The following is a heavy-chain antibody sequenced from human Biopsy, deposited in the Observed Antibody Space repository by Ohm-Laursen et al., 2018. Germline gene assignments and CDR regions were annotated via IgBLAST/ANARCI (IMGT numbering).Heavy chain of an antibody. Sequence: ASVKVSCKVSGVSSSSDAFGWVRQAPGQGLEWLGGINNIFEKTNYAQKFQGRLSITADSSSSTVSMDLSSLRSDDTAIYYCPRGLPDGLFANWFDSWGQGTHVSVSS. D-gene: IGHD3/OR15-3a*01. CDR1: GVSSSSDA. J-gene: IGHJ5*01. CDR3: PRGLPDGLFANWFDS. CDR2: INNIFEKT. V-gene: IGHV1-69*13.